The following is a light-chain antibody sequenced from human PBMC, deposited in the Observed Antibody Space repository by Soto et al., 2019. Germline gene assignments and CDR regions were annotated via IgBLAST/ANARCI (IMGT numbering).Light chain of an antibody. CDR3: SSYSIITPYV. CDR2: EVT. CDR1: SRDVGKYNL. J-gene: IGLJ1*01. V-gene: IGLV2-23*02. Sequence: QSVLTQPASVSGSPGQSVTISCTGTSRDVGKYNLVSWYQHFPGKAPKLMIFEVTKRPSGISDRFSGSKSGNTASLTISRLQAEDEADYYCSSYSIITPYVFGTGTKVTVL.